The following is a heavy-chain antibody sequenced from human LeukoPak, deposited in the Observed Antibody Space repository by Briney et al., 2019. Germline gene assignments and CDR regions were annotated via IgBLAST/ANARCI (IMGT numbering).Heavy chain of an antibody. CDR1: GYTFTGYY. Sequence: ASVKVSCKASGYTFTGYYMHWVRQAPGQGLEWMGWINPNSGGTNYAQKFQGRVTMTRDTSISTAYMELSRLRSDDTAVYYCAKALSIAAAGTFDYWGQGTLVTVSS. CDR2: INPNSGGT. V-gene: IGHV1-2*02. CDR3: AKALSIAAAGTFDY. D-gene: IGHD6-13*01. J-gene: IGHJ4*02.